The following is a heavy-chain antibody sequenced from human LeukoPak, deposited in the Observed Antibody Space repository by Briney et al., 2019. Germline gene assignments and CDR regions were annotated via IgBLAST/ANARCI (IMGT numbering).Heavy chain of an antibody. CDR1: GGTFSSYA. CDR2: MNPNSGNT. Sequence: ASVKVSCKASGGTFSSYAISWVRQAPGQGLEWMGWMNPNSGNTGYAQKFQGRVTMTRNTSISTAYMELSSLRSEDTAVYYCARGSTGLAYWGQGTLVTVSS. V-gene: IGHV1-8*02. J-gene: IGHJ4*02. CDR3: ARGSTGLAY. D-gene: IGHD3-16*01.